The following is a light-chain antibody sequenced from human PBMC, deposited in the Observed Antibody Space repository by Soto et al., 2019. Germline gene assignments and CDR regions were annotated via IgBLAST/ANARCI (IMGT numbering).Light chain of an antibody. CDR1: SGHSSYT. CDR3: QTWGIGMQV. J-gene: IGLJ3*02. V-gene: IGLV4-69*01. Sequence: QLVLTQSPSASASLGASVKLTCTLSSGHSSYTIAWHQQQPEKGPRYLMKLNSDGSHNKGDGIPDRFSGSSSGAERYLTISSLPSEDAADYYCQTWGIGMQVFGGWTKLTVL. CDR2: LNSDGSH.